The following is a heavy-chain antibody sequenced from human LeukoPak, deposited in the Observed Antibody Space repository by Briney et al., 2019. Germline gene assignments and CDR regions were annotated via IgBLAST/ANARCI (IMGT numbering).Heavy chain of an antibody. V-gene: IGHV1-46*01. D-gene: IGHD5-24*01. J-gene: IGHJ3*02. CDR2: INPSGGST. CDR1: GYTFTGYY. Sequence: ASVKVSCKASGYTFTGYYMHWVRQAPGQGLEWMGIINPSGGSTSYAQKFQGRVTMTRDMSTSTVYMELSSLRSEDTAVYYCARDPRDGYNRIGRAFDIWGQGTMVTVSS. CDR3: ARDPRDGYNRIGRAFDI.